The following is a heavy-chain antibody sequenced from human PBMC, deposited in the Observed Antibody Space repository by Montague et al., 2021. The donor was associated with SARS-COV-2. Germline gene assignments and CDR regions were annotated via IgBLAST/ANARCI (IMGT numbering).Heavy chain of an antibody. D-gene: IGHD3-22*01. CDR2: INHSGST. J-gene: IGHJ4*02. Sequence: SETLPLTCAVYGGSFSGCYWSWIRQHPGKGLEWIGEINHSGSTNYNPSLKSRVTISVDTSKNQFSLKLSSVTAADTAVYYCASFPSGYYDSSGYHIWGQGTLVTVSS. V-gene: IGHV4-34*01. CDR3: ASFPSGYYDSSGYHI. CDR1: GGSFSGCY.